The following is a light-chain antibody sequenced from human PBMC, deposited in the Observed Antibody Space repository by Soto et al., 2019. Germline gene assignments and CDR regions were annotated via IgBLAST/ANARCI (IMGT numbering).Light chain of an antibody. CDR3: QQHGSSPWT. Sequence: EIVLTQSPGTLSLSPGERATLSCRASQSVSSFYLAWYQQKPGQAPRLLIYGASSRATGIPDRFSGSGSGTDFTLNISRLEPEDFAVYYCQQHGSSPWTLGQGTKVDIK. CDR1: QSVSSFY. J-gene: IGKJ1*01. V-gene: IGKV3-20*01. CDR2: GAS.